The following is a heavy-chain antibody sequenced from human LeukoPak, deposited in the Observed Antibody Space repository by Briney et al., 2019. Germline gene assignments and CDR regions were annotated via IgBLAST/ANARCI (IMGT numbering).Heavy chain of an antibody. CDR1: GYTFTNYG. V-gene: IGHV1-18*01. CDR3: ARALYSSRVSDY. CDR2: ISAYTGNT. Sequence: ASVKVSCKASGYTFTNYGINWVRQAPGQGLEWVGWISAYTGNTSYAQQLQGRVTLTTDTSTSTAYMELRSLRSDDTAVYYCARALYSSRVSDYWGQGTLVTVSS. J-gene: IGHJ4*02. D-gene: IGHD6-13*01.